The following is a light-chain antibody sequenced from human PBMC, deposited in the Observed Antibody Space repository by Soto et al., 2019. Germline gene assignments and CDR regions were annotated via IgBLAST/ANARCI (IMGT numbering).Light chain of an antibody. J-gene: IGKJ4*01. CDR2: SAT. Sequence: DIQMTQSPSSVSASVGDRVTITCRTSQSFSNYLAWYQHRPGKAPKLLIYSATVLQSGVPSRFSGSGSGTDFTLTISRLQPEDSATYYCQQTYTIPWTFGRGTRVEIK. CDR1: QSFSNY. CDR3: QQTYTIPWT. V-gene: IGKV1-39*01.